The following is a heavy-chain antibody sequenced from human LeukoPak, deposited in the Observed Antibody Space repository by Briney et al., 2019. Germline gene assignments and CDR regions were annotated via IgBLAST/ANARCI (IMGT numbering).Heavy chain of an antibody. J-gene: IGHJ4*02. Sequence: SETLSLTCTVSGGSISSYYWSWIRQPPGKGLEWIGYIYYTGSTDYNPSLKSRVAISVDTSKNQFSLKLSSVTAADTAVYYCARASLSLDIVVVVAAFDYWGQGTLVTVSS. CDR1: GGSISSYY. CDR3: ARASLSLDIVVVVAAFDY. CDR2: IYYTGST. V-gene: IGHV4-59*12. D-gene: IGHD2-15*01.